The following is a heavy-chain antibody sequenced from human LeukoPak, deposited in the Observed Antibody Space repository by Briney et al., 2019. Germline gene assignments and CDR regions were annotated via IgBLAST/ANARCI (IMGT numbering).Heavy chain of an antibody. Sequence: SETLSLTCAVHGGSFSGYYWGWIRQPPGKGLEWIGEINHSGRANYNPSLKSRVTMSVDTSNNQFSLSLSSVTAADTAVYYCARGSLNRVITFGGVIVDDYWGQGTLVTVSS. D-gene: IGHD3-16*02. CDR2: INHSGRA. CDR1: GGSFSGYY. CDR3: ARGSLNRVITFGGVIVDDY. J-gene: IGHJ4*02. V-gene: IGHV4-34*01.